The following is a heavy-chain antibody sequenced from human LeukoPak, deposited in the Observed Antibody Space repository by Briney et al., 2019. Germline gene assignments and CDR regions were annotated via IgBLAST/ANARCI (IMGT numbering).Heavy chain of an antibody. V-gene: IGHV3-23*01. CDR1: GFTFSSFG. J-gene: IGHJ3*01. Sequence: PGGSLRLSCAASGFTFSSFGMNWVRQAPGKGLEWVSAISGSGGSTYYADSVKGRFTISRDSSKSTLYLEVNGLRAEDTAVYYCAKDRVVRGVMGAFDVWGPGTKVTVSS. D-gene: IGHD3-10*01. CDR2: ISGSGGST. CDR3: AKDRVVRGVMGAFDV.